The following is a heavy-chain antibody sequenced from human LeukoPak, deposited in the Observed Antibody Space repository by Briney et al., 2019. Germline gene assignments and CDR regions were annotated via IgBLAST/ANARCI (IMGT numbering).Heavy chain of an antibody. CDR3: TREHYFYHMDG. V-gene: IGHV3-7*01. CDR2: VNQDGTGK. CDR1: GFTFSSQW. J-gene: IGHJ6*03. Sequence: GGSLRLSCAASGFTFSSQWMSWVRQAPGKGLEWVANVNQDGTGKYYVDSVEGRFTISRDNAENSLYLQMNSLRAEDTAVYYCTREHYFYHMDGWGEGTTVTVSS.